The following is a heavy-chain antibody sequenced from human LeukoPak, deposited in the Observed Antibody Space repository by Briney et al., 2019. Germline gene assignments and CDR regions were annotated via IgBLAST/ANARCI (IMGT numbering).Heavy chain of an antibody. D-gene: IGHD2-2*01. J-gene: IGHJ4*02. V-gene: IGHV4-39*07. Sequence: SETLSLTCTVSGGSISSSSYYWGWIRQPPGKGLEWIGSIYYSGSTYYNPSLKSRVTISVDTSKNQFSLKLSSVTAADTAVYYCARGRIRAYCSSTSCYSFDYWGQGTLVTVSS. CDR3: ARGRIRAYCSSTSCYSFDY. CDR2: IYYSGST. CDR1: GGSISSSSYY.